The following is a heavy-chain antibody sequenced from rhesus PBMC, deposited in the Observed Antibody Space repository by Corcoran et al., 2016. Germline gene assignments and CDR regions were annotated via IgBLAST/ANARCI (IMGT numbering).Heavy chain of an antibody. V-gene: IGHV4-173*01. CDR1: GGSISSNW. CDR2: ISGSDGNN. Sequence: QLQLQESGPGLVKPSETLSLTCAVSGGSISSNWCSWIRQPPGMRMGVIGSISGSDGNNTYNPSLKSRVTISTDTSKNQLSLKLISGTAADTAVYYCARAPTSGGGYWGQGVLVTVS. D-gene: IGHD1-44*01. J-gene: IGHJ4*01. CDR3: ARAPTSGGGY.